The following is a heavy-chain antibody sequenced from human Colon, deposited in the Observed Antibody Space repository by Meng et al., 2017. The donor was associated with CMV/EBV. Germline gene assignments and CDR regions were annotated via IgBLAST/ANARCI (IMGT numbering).Heavy chain of an antibody. D-gene: IGHD3-22*01. Sequence: GGSLRLSCKGSGYSFTGHWIAWVRQTPGKGLEWMGIIYPADSDNRYSPFFQGDVTISADKSISTAYLQWSSLKASDTAIYYCARHGAFYSDSSGSYYPDYWGQGTQVTVSS. CDR3: ARHGAFYSDSSGSYYPDY. CDR1: GYSFTGHW. CDR2: IYPADSDN. V-gene: IGHV5-51*01. J-gene: IGHJ4*02.